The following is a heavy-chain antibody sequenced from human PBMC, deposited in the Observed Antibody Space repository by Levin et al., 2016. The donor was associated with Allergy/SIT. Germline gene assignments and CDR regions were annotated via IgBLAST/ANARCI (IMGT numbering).Heavy chain of an antibody. CDR2: ISYDGSNK. V-gene: IGHV3-30*03. CDR1: GFTFSSYG. Sequence: GESLKISCAASGFTFSSYGMHWVRQAPGKGLEWVAVISYDGSNKYYADSVKGRFTISRDNSKNTLYLQMNSLRAEDTAVYYCARGRDGYNLRDPGPIDWYFDLWGRGTLVTVSS. CDR3: ARGRDGYNLRDPGPIDWYFDL. D-gene: IGHD5-24*01. J-gene: IGHJ2*01.